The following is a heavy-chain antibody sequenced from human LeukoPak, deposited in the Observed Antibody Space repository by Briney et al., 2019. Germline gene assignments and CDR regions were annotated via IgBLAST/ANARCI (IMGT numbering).Heavy chain of an antibody. CDR2: ISSSGSTI. Sequence: GGSLRHSCAASGFTFSSYAMSWIRQAPGKGLEWVSYISSSGSTIYYADSVKGRSTISRDNAKNSLYLQMNSLRAEDTAVYYCARSLLMAGIAAAGTSDYWGQGTLVTVSS. D-gene: IGHD6-13*01. CDR1: GFTFSSYA. V-gene: IGHV3-11*01. J-gene: IGHJ4*02. CDR3: ARSLLMAGIAAAGTSDY.